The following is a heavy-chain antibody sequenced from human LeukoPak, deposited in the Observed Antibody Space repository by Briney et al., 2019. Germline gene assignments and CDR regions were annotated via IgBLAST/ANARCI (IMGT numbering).Heavy chain of an antibody. D-gene: IGHD3-10*01. CDR3: ARVANEFARGSNWFDP. J-gene: IGHJ5*02. CDR2: ISGSSGFI. V-gene: IGHV3-21*01. CDR1: GFTFRYAW. Sequence: GGSLRLSCSASGFTFRYAWMNWVRQAPGKGLEWVSSISGSSGFIHYADSVKARFTISRDNARNSVYLQINNLRAEDTAVYYCARVANEFARGSNWFDPWGRGTLVTVSS.